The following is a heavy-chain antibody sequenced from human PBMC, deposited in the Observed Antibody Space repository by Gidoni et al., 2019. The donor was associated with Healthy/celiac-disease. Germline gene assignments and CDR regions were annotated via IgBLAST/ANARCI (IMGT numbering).Heavy chain of an antibody. CDR1: GFPFSSYA. CDR3: AKTRSYYDSSGYLAPTWFDY. CDR2: ISGSGGST. J-gene: IGHJ4*02. Sequence: EVQLLESGGGLVQPGGSLRLSFAASGFPFSSYAMIWVRQAPGKGLEWVSAISGSGGSTYYADSVKGRFTISRDNSKNTLYLQMNSLRAEDTAVYYCAKTRSYYDSSGYLAPTWFDYWGQGTLVTVSS. V-gene: IGHV3-23*01. D-gene: IGHD3-22*01.